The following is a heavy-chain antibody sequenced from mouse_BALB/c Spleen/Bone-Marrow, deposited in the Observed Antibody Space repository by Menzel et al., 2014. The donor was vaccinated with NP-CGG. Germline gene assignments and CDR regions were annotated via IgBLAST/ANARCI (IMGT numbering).Heavy chain of an antibody. CDR3: ARSRGYYDYWYFGV. J-gene: IGHJ1*01. D-gene: IGHD2-4*01. CDR2: IDPSDSYT. CDR1: GYTFTSYW. V-gene: IGHV1-69*02. Sequence: QVQLQQPGAELVKPGASVKLSCKASGYTFTSYWMHWVKQRPGQGLEWIGEIDPSDSYTSYNQKFKGKATLTVDKSSSTAYMQLSSLTSEDSAVYYCARSRGYYDYWYFGVWGAGTTVTVSS.